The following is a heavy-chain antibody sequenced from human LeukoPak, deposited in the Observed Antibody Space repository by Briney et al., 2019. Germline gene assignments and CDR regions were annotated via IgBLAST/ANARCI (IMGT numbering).Heavy chain of an antibody. D-gene: IGHD4-17*01. V-gene: IGHV4-30-4*01. J-gene: IGHJ6*02. CDR3: ARESVFNTVTTYYYGMDV. Sequence: SETLSLTCTVSGGSISSGDYYWSWIRQPPGKGLEWIGYIYYSGSTYYNPSLKSRVTISVDTSKNQFSLKLSSVTAADTAVYYCARESVFNTVTTYYYGMDVWGQGTTVTVSS. CDR1: GGSISSGDYY. CDR2: IYYSGST.